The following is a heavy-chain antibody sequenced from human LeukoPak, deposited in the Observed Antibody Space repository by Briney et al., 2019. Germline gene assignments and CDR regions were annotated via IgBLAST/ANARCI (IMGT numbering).Heavy chain of an antibody. CDR3: ARSGYTYGYRYYDY. Sequence: GESLKISCNASGYTFTSYWIGWVRQMPGKGLEWMGIFYPGDSDTRYSPSFQGQVTISVDRSISTAYLQWSSLKASDTAMYYCARSGYTYGYRYYDYWGQGTLVTVSS. V-gene: IGHV5-51*01. D-gene: IGHD5-18*01. CDR1: GYTFTSYW. J-gene: IGHJ4*02. CDR2: FYPGDSDT.